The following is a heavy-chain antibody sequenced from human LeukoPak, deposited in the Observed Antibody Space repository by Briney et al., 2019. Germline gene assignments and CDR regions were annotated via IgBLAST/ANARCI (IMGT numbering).Heavy chain of an antibody. CDR3: ARWTSYDSSGPYQI. V-gene: IGHV1-2*02. CDR2: INPNSGGT. D-gene: IGHD3-22*01. Sequence: ASVKVSCKASGYTFTGYYMHWVRQAPGQGLEWMGWINPNSGGTNYAQKFQGRDTMTRDTSISTAYMELSRLRSDDTAVYYCARWTSYDSSGPYQIWGQGTLVTVSS. CDR1: GYTFTGYY. J-gene: IGHJ4*02.